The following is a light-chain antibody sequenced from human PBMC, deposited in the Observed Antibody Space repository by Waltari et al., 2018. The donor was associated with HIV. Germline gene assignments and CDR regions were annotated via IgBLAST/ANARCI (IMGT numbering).Light chain of an antibody. CDR2: DNT. Sequence: QSVLTQPPSVSGAPGQRVTISCTGGSSNIAAGSAVHWYQQLPATAPKLLIHDNTNRPSGVPYRFSGSRTGTSASLDITGLQAEDEADYYCQSYDTRLSAWVFGGGTKLTVL. J-gene: IGLJ3*02. V-gene: IGLV1-40*01. CDR3: QSYDTRLSAWV. CDR1: SSNIAAGSA.